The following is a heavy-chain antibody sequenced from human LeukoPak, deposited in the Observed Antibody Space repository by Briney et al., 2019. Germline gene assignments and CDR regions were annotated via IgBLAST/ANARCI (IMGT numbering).Heavy chain of an antibody. CDR2: INPSGGST. CDR1: GYIFSNYG. V-gene: IGHV1-46*01. Sequence: GASVKVSCKASGYIFSNYGIGWVRQAPGQGLEWMGIINPSGGSTSYAQKFQGRVTMTRDTSTSTVYMELSSLRSEDTAVYYCARAEVPEVWELTLGAFDIWGQGTMVTVSS. J-gene: IGHJ3*02. CDR3: ARAEVPEVWELTLGAFDI. D-gene: IGHD1-26*01.